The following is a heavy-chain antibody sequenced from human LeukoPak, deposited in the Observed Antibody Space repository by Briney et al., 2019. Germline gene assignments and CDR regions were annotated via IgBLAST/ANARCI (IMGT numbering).Heavy chain of an antibody. CDR3: ARGLVRGVITIDY. V-gene: IGHV1-69*04. CDR1: GGTFSSYA. D-gene: IGHD3-10*01. Sequence: GSSVKVSCKASGGTFSSYAISWVRQAPGQGLEWMGRIIPILGIANYAQKFQGRVTVTADKSTSTAYMELRSLRSDDTAVYYCARGLVRGVITIDYWGQGTLVTVSS. CDR2: IIPILGIA. J-gene: IGHJ4*02.